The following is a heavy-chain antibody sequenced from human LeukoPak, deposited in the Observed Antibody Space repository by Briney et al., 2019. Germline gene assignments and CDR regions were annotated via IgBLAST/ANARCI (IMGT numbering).Heavy chain of an antibody. Sequence: KPGGSLRLSCKASGFTFSSYTINWVRQAPGKGLEWVSSISSSSVSINYADSVKGRFTISRDNARNSLYLQMDNLRAEDTGVYYCARDFYDGFALDYWGQGTLVTVSS. V-gene: IGHV3-21*03. CDR3: ARDFYDGFALDY. D-gene: IGHD2/OR15-2a*01. CDR2: ISSSSVSI. CDR1: GFTFSSYT. J-gene: IGHJ4*02.